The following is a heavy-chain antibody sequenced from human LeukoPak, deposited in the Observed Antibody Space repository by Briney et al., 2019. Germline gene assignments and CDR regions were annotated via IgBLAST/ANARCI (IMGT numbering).Heavy chain of an antibody. V-gene: IGHV4-30-4*02. Sequence: SESLSLTCTVSGVSIISGDYYWSWIRQPPWKDLEWIAYIYYSGNTYYNPSLKSRFTISVDTSNNQFSLKLSSVTAADTALHYYASDYSGYHLLDYSGQGTPVTVSS. CDR2: IYYSGNT. J-gene: IGHJ4*02. D-gene: IGHD5-12*01. CDR1: GVSIISGDYY. CDR3: ASDYSGYHLLDY.